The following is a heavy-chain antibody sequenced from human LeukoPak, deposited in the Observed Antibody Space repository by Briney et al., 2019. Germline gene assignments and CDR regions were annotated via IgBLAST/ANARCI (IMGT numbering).Heavy chain of an antibody. D-gene: IGHD6-19*01. CDR2: ITNNNGKT. CDR1: GFTVSRYA. Sequence: GGSLRLSCVASGFTVSRYAMSWVRQVPGKGLEWVASITNNNGKTYYAYSVKGWFTISRDETENTVYLQMNSLRAEDTAVYYCAKDHPSSGWPTFEYWGQGTLVTVSP. J-gene: IGHJ4*02. CDR3: AKDHPSSGWPTFEY. V-gene: IGHV3-23*01.